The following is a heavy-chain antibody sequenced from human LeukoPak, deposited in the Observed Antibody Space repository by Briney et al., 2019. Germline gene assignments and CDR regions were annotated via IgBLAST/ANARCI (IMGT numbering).Heavy chain of an antibody. CDR2: ISYDGSNK. Sequence: GSLILSCAASGFTLSSYGMHWVRQAPGKGLERVAVISYDGSNKYYADSVKGRFTISRDNSKNTLYLQMNSLRAEDTAVYYCAKGSYFDYWGQGTLVTVSS. J-gene: IGHJ4*02. V-gene: IGHV3-30*18. CDR1: GFTLSSYG. CDR3: AKGSYFDY.